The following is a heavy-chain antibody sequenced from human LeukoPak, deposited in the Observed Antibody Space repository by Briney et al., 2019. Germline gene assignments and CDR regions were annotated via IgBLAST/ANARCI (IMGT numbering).Heavy chain of an antibody. Sequence: PGGSLRLSCAASGFTFSSYSMNWVRQAPGKGLEWVSSISSSSSYIYYADSVKGRFTISRDNAKNSLYLQMNSGRAEDTAVYYCARDVVTAISWFDPWGQGTLVTVSS. CDR1: GFTFSSYS. CDR3: ARDVVTAISWFDP. CDR2: ISSSSSYI. V-gene: IGHV3-21*01. D-gene: IGHD2-21*02. J-gene: IGHJ5*02.